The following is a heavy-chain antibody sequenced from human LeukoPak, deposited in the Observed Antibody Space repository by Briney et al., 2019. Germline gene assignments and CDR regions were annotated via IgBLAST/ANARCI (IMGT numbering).Heavy chain of an antibody. CDR3: ARDALIRGVMLLGNDY. V-gene: IGHV1-18*01. J-gene: IGHJ4*02. CDR2: ISAYNGNT. Sequence: ASVKVSCKASGYTFTSYGISWVRQAPGQGLEWMGWISAYNGNTNYAQKLQGRVTMTTDTSTSTAYMELRSLRSDDTAVYYCARDALIRGVMLLGNDYWGQGTLVTVSS. CDR1: GYTFTSYG. D-gene: IGHD3-10*01.